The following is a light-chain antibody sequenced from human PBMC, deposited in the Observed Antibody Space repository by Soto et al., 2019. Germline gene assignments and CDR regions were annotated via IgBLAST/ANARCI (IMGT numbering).Light chain of an antibody. V-gene: IGKV3-15*01. CDR1: HSVSSN. CDR2: GAS. CDR3: QQYDNWPPWT. Sequence: EIVMTQSPATLSVSPGESATLSCRASHSVSSNLAWYQQIPGQPPRLLIYGASTRAAGIPARFSGSGSGTEFTLTISSLQSEDSAVYYCQQYDNWPPWTFGQGTKAEIK. J-gene: IGKJ1*01.